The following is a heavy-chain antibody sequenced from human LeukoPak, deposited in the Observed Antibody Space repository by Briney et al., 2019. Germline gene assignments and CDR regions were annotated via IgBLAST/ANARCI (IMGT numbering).Heavy chain of an antibody. CDR2: IYHSGST. V-gene: IGHV4-38-2*02. D-gene: IGHD6-19*01. CDR1: GYSISSGYY. J-gene: IGHJ4*02. CDR3: ASLSSGWYYFDY. Sequence: SETLSLTCTVSGYSISSGYYWGWIRQPPGKGLEWIGSIYHSGSTYYNPSLKSRVTISVDTSKNQFSLKLSSVTAADTAVYYCASLSSGWYYFDYWGQGTLVTVSS.